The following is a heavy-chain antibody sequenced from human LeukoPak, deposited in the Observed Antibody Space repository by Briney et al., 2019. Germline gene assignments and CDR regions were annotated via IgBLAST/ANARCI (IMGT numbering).Heavy chain of an antibody. J-gene: IGHJ4*02. D-gene: IGHD2-15*01. Sequence: ASVKVSCKASGYTFTSYAMNWVRQAPGQGLEWMGWINTNTGNPTYAQGFTGRSVFSLDTSVSTAYLQISSLKAEDTAVYYCAMSYCSGGSCSLDYWGQGTLVTVSS. CDR2: INTNTGNP. V-gene: IGHV7-4-1*02. CDR3: AMSYCSGGSCSLDY. CDR1: GYTFTSYA.